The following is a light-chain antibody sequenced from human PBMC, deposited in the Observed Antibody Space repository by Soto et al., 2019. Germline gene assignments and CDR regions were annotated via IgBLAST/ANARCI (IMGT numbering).Light chain of an antibody. CDR1: QSVRSN. J-gene: IGKJ1*01. CDR3: QQYKNSGPWT. CDR2: GAS. V-gene: IGKV3-15*01. Sequence: EIVMKQSPATLSVSPGERATLSCRASQSVRSNLAWYQQKPGQAPRLLIYGASTRATGIPARFSGSGSGTEFTLTISSLQSEEIAVYYCQQYKNSGPWTFGQG.